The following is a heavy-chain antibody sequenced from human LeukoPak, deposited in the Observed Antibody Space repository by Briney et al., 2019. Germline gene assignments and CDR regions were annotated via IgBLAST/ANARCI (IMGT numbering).Heavy chain of an antibody. CDR3: ARDHYDILTGQPKGDY. V-gene: IGHV1-18*01. D-gene: IGHD3-9*01. CDR2: ISAYNGNT. Sequence: ASVKVSCKASGYTFTSYGISWVRQAPGQGLEWMGWISAYNGNTNYAQKLRGRVTMTTDTSTSTAYMELRSLRSDDTAVYYCARDHYDILTGQPKGDYWGQGTLVTVSS. J-gene: IGHJ4*02. CDR1: GYTFTSYG.